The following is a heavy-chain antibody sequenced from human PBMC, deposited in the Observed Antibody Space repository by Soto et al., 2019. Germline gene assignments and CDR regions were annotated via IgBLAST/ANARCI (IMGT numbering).Heavy chain of an antibody. J-gene: IGHJ6*02. CDR3: TTDRLTIFGVVIKRYGMDV. CDR1: GFTFSIYA. CDR2: ISGSGGST. D-gene: IGHD3-3*01. Sequence: GGSLRLSCAASGFTFSIYAMSWVRQAPGKGLEWVSAISGSGGSTYYADSVKGRFTISRDNSKNTLYLQMNSLKTEDTAVYYCTTDRLTIFGVVIKRYGMDVWGQGTTVTVSS. V-gene: IGHV3-23*01.